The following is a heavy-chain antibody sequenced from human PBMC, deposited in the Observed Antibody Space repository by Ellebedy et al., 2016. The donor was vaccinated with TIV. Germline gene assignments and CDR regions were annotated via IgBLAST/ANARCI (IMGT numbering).Heavy chain of an antibody. Sequence: MPGGSLRLSCTVSGGSISNSDYYWGWIRQPPGKGLEWIGSIYYSGTTYYNPSLKSRVTISVDTSKNQFSLKLSSVTAADTAVYYCARIGGNIEYWGQGSLVTVSS. CDR1: GGSISNSDYY. J-gene: IGHJ4*02. CDR2: IYYSGTT. D-gene: IGHD4-23*01. V-gene: IGHV4-39*01. CDR3: ARIGGNIEY.